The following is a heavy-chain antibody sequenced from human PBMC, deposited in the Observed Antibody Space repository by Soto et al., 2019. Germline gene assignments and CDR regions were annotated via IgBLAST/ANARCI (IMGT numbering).Heavy chain of an antibody. Sequence: PSETLSLTCAVSGGSISSGGYSWSWIRQPPGKGLEWIGYIYHSGSTYYNPSLKSRVTISVDRSKNQFSLKLSSVTAADTAVYYCARGSGYYNVVIDYWGQGTLVTVSS. CDR2: IYHSGST. CDR1: GGSISSGGYS. CDR3: ARGSGYYNVVIDY. J-gene: IGHJ4*02. V-gene: IGHV4-30-2*01. D-gene: IGHD3-9*01.